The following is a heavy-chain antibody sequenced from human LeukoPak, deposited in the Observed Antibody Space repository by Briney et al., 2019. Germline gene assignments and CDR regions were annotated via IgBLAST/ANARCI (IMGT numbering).Heavy chain of an antibody. D-gene: IGHD3-10*01. J-gene: IGHJ3*02. Sequence: GWSLRLSCAASGFTFSSYAMSWVRQAPGKGLEWVSAISGSGGSTYYADSVKGRFTISRDNSKNTLYLQMNSLRAEDTAVYYCARVSGSGSYYNSAFDIWGQGTMVTVSS. CDR3: ARVSGSGSYYNSAFDI. CDR1: GFTFSSYA. V-gene: IGHV3-23*01. CDR2: ISGSGGST.